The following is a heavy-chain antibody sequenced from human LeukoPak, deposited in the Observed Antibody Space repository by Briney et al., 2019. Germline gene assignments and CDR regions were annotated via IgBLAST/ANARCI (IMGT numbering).Heavy chain of an antibody. J-gene: IGHJ5*02. V-gene: IGHV1-69*01. CDR2: IIPIFGTA. CDR3: AREPDVWFGDIWFDP. D-gene: IGHD3-10*01. CDR1: GGTFSSYA. Sequence: GSSVKVSCKASGGTFSSYAISWVRQAPGQGLEWMGGIIPIFGTANYAQKFQGRVTITADESTSTAYMELSSLRSEDTAVYYCAREPDVWFGDIWFDPWGQGTLVTVSS.